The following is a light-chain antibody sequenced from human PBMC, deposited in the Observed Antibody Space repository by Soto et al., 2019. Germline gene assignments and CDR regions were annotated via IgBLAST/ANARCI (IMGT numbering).Light chain of an antibody. J-gene: IGKJ1*01. V-gene: IGKV1-5*03. CDR2: KAS. Sequence: IKNAHAPSSLSVSVGNRVTITFRASQTISSWLAWYQQKPGQAPKLLIYKASTLKSGLPSRFSGSGSGTEFTLTISSLEPDDFATYYCQHYNSHSEAFGQGTKVDIK. CDR3: QHYNSHSEA. CDR1: QTISSW.